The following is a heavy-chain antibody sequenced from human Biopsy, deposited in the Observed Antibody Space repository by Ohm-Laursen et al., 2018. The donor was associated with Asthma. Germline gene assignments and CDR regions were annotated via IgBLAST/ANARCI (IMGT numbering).Heavy chain of an antibody. J-gene: IGHJ4*02. D-gene: IGHD5-24*01. Sequence: TPSLTWTVSGGSISSGGYSWSWIRQPPGKGLEWIGYIYHRGSTYYNPSLKSRVTISVDRSKNQFSLKLSSVTAAGTAVYYCARVKDGYNFDYWGQGTLVTVSS. V-gene: IGHV4-30-2*01. CDR3: ARVKDGYNFDY. CDR1: GGSISSGGYS. CDR2: IYHRGST.